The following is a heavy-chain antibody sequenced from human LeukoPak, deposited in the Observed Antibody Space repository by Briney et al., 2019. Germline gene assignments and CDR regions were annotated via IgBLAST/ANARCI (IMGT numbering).Heavy chain of an antibody. V-gene: IGHV4-34*01. CDR3: ATYYCSGGSCCEDDYYGMDV. CDR2: INHSGST. CDR1: GGSFSEYS. J-gene: IGHJ6*02. D-gene: IGHD2-15*01. Sequence: PSETLSLTCAVYGGSFSEYSGSWIRQPPGKGLEWIGKINHSGSTNYNPSLKSRVTISVDTSKNQFSLKLSSVTAADTAEYYCATYYCSGGSCCEDDYYGMDVWGLGTTVIVSS.